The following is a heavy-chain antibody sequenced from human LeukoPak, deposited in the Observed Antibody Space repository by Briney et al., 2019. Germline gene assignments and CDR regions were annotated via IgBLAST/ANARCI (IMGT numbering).Heavy chain of an antibody. Sequence: GRSPRLSCAASGFTFSSYAMSWVRQAPGKGLEWVSAISGSGGSTYYADSVKGRFTISRDNSKNTLYLQMNSLRAEDTAVYYCAREFNYYDSSGQFDYWGQGTLVTVSS. CDR2: ISGSGGST. D-gene: IGHD3-22*01. CDR1: GFTFSSYA. V-gene: IGHV3-23*01. CDR3: AREFNYYDSSGQFDY. J-gene: IGHJ4*02.